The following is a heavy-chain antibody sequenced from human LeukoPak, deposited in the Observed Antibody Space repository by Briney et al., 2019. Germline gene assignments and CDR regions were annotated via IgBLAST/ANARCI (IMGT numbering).Heavy chain of an antibody. J-gene: IGHJ4*02. D-gene: IGHD3-3*01. Sequence: GGSLRLSCAASGFTVSNNDMNWVRQAPGKGLEWVSAISGSGGSTYYADSVKGRFTISRDNSKNTLYLQMNSLRAEDTAVYYCAKEGTIFGVVIAFDYWGQGTLVTVSS. CDR1: GFTVSNND. CDR3: AKEGTIFGVVIAFDY. CDR2: ISGSGGST. V-gene: IGHV3-23*01.